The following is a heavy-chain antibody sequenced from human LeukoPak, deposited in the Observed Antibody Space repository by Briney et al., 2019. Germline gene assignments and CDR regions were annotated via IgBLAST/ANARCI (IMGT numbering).Heavy chain of an antibody. CDR3: AKDGGVPAAISWFDP. J-gene: IGHJ5*02. CDR1: GFTFSSYA. CDR2: ISGSGGST. Sequence: GGSLRLSCAASGFTFSSYAMSWVRQAPGKGLEWXXXISGSGGSTYYADSVKGRFTISRDNSKNTLYLQMNSLRAEDTAVYYCAKDGGVPAAISWFDPWGQGTLVTVSS. V-gene: IGHV3-23*01. D-gene: IGHD2-2*01.